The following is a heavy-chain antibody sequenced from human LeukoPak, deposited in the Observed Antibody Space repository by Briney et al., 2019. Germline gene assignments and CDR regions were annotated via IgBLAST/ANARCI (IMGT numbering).Heavy chain of an antibody. Sequence: PSETLSLTCTVSGGSISSYYWSWIRQPPGKGLEWIGYIYYSGSTNYNPSLKSRVTISVDTSKNQFSLKLSSVTAADTAVYYRARDRGQWLLNWFDPWGQGTLVTVSS. CDR3: ARDRGQWLLNWFDP. V-gene: IGHV4-59*01. D-gene: IGHD6-19*01. J-gene: IGHJ5*02. CDR2: IYYSGST. CDR1: GGSISSYY.